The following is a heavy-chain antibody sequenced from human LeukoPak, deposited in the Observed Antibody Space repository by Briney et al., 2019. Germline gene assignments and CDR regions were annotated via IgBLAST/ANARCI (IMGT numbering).Heavy chain of an antibody. CDR2: IYYSGST. D-gene: IGHD2-21*02. CDR3: ARDKMSYCGGDCEGIDAFDI. CDR1: GGSISSSSYY. J-gene: IGHJ3*02. V-gene: IGHV4-39*07. Sequence: PSETLSLTCTVSGGSISSSSYYWGWIRQPPGKGLEWIGSIYYSGSTYYNPSLKSRVTISVDTSKNQFSLKLSSVTAADTAVYYCARDKMSYCGGDCEGIDAFDIWGQGTMVTVSS.